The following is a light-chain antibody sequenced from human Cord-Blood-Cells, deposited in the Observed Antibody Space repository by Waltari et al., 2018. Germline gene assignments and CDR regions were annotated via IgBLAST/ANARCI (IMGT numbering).Light chain of an antibody. J-gene: IGKJ4*01. CDR3: QQRSNWPPLT. Sequence: ELVLTQSPATLSLSPGERATLSCRASQSVRSYLAWYQQKPGQAPRLLIYDASNRATGIPARFSGSGSGTDFTLTISILEPEDFAVYDCQQRSNWPPLTFGGGTKVEIK. V-gene: IGKV3-11*01. CDR2: DAS. CDR1: QSVRSY.